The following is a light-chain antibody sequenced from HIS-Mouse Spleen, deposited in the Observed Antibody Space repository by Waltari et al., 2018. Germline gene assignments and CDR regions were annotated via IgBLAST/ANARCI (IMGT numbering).Light chain of an antibody. J-gene: IGKJ4*01. Sequence: DIQMTQSPSTLSASVGDRVTITCRASQSISSLLAWYQQKPGKAPKLLIYKASSLESGVPSRFSGSGSGTEFTLTISSLQPDDFATYYCQQYSSYSLTFGEGTKVEIK. CDR2: KAS. V-gene: IGKV1-5*03. CDR1: QSISSL. CDR3: QQYSSYSLT.